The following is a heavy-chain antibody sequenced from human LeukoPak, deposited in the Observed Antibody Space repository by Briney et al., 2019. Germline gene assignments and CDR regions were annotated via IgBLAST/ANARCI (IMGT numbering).Heavy chain of an antibody. Sequence: SVKVSCKASGGTFSSYAISWVRQAPGQGLEWMGGIIPIFGTANYAQKFQGRVTITTDESTSTAYMELSSLRSEDTAVYHCAGTYYDFWSGYYSFDPWGQGTLVTVSS. D-gene: IGHD3-3*01. CDR2: IIPIFGTA. CDR1: GGTFSSYA. J-gene: IGHJ5*02. V-gene: IGHV1-69*05. CDR3: AGTYYDFWSGYYSFDP.